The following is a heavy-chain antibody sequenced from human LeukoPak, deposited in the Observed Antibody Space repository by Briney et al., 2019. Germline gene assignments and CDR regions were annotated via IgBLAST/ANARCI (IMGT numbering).Heavy chain of an antibody. CDR3: ARGASSLYGDFSSFSFYYYMDV. CDR1: GYICTSYN. V-gene: IGHV1-46*01. D-gene: IGHD4-17*01. CDR2: INPSGRTA. J-gene: IGHJ6*03. Sequence: ASVKVSCKASGYICTSYNMYWVRQTPGQELEWMGIINPSGRTAAYAQKFQGRVTMTRDMSTSTVYMELSSLRSEDTAVFYCARGASSLYGDFSSFSFYYYMDVWGKGTTVTVSS.